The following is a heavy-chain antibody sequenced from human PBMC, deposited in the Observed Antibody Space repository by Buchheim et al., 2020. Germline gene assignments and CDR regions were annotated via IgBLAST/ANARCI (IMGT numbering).Heavy chain of an antibody. CDR3: ARDGGRYHFDY. D-gene: IGHD1-26*01. CDR1: GFTFSNYW. J-gene: IGHJ4*01. CDR2: INSDGSST. V-gene: IGHV3-74*01. Sequence: EVQLVESGGGLVQPGGSLRLSCAASGFTFSNYWMHWVRQVPGKGLVWVSRINSDGSSTSYADSVKGRFTISRDNAQTTVYLQMNSLRGDDTAVYYCARDGGRYHFDYWGQGTL.